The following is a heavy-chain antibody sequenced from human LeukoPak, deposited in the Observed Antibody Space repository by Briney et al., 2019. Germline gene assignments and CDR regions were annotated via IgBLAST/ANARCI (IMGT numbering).Heavy chain of an antibody. V-gene: IGHV1-2*02. Sequence: ASVKVSCKASGYTFTGYYTHWVRQAPGQGLEWMGWINPNSGGTNYAQKFQGRVTMTRDTSISTAYMELSRLRSDDTAVYYCARGLVATIYGYYYYYYMDVWGKGTTVTISS. D-gene: IGHD5-12*01. J-gene: IGHJ6*03. CDR2: INPNSGGT. CDR1: GYTFTGYY. CDR3: ARGLVATIYGYYYYYYMDV.